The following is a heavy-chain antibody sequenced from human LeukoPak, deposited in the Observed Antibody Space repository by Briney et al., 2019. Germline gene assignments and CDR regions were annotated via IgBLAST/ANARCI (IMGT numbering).Heavy chain of an antibody. J-gene: IGHJ5*02. CDR1: GGTFSSYA. CDR2: IIPILGIA. D-gene: IGHD6-19*01. Sequence: GAPVKVSCKASGGTFSSYAISWVRQAPGQGLEWMGRIIPILGIANYAQKFQGRVTITADKSTSTAYMELSSLRSEDTAVYYCAREIAVAGSNWFDPWGQGTLVTVSS. V-gene: IGHV1-69*04. CDR3: AREIAVAGSNWFDP.